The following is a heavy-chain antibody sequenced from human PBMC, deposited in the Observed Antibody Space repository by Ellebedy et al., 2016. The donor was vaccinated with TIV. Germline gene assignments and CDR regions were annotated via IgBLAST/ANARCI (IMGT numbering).Heavy chain of an antibody. D-gene: IGHD2-15*01. CDR3: VSVDCSGGSCNWFDP. V-gene: IGHV3-48*03. CDR2: IRGSGSTS. CDR1: GFSFSNYE. Sequence: PGGSLRLSCAASGFSFSNYEMNCVRQVPGMWLSCLSYIRGSGSTSYYADSVKGRFTISRDNTKNSLFLQMNSLRAEDTAVYYCVSVDCSGGSCNWFDPWGQGTLVDVSS. J-gene: IGHJ5*02.